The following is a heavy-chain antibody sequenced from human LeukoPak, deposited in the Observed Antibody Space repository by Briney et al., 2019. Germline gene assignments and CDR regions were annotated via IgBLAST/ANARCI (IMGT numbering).Heavy chain of an antibody. D-gene: IGHD3-3*01. J-gene: IGHJ4*02. Sequence: GASVKVSCKASGYTFTSYAMHWVRQAPGQRLEWMGWINAGNGNTKYSQKFQGRVTITRDTSASTAYMGLSSLRSEDTAVYYCARVYYDFWSGYSDGFDYWGQGTLVTVSS. V-gene: IGHV1-3*01. CDR2: INAGNGNT. CDR1: GYTFTSYA. CDR3: ARVYYDFWSGYSDGFDY.